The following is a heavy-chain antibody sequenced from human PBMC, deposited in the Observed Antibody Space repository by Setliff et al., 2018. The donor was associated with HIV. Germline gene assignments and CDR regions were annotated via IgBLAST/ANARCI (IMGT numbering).Heavy chain of an antibody. CDR2: INPNSGNT. V-gene: IGHV1-8*02. CDR3: ARGGQYSGSYLPRDYYMDV. CDR1: GYTFTSYD. D-gene: IGHD1-26*01. Sequence: ASVKVSCKASGYTFTSYDINWVRQATGQGLEWMGWINPNSGNTGYAQKFQGRVTMTRDTSTSTVYMELSSLRSEDTAVYYCARGGQYSGSYLPRDYYMDVWGKGTTVTVSS. J-gene: IGHJ6*03.